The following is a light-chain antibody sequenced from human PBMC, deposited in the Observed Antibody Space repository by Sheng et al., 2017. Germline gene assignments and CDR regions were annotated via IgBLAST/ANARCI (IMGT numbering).Light chain of an antibody. CDR1: QSVDTN. Sequence: EIMMTQSPATLSVSPGERATLSCRASQSVDTNLAWYQHKPGQALRLLIYGASTRATGIPAKISGSGSGTEFTLTISSLQSEDFAVYYCQQYDNWPQTFGQGTKGGN. V-gene: IGKV3D-15*01. CDR3: QQYDNWPQT. J-gene: IGKJ1*01. CDR2: GAS.